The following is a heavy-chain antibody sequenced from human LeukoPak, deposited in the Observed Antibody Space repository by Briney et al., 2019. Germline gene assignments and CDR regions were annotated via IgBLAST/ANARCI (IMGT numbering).Heavy chain of an antibody. V-gene: IGHV3-48*04. CDR1: GFSFSNYN. CDR2: ISSSGSTI. D-gene: IGHD6-6*01. Sequence: GGSLRLSCSASGFSFSNYNMNWVRQAPGKGLEWVSYISSSGSTIYYADSVKGRFTISRDNAKNSLYLQMNSLRAEDTAVYYCARDPNSSSSYYYYYYYMDVWGKGTTVTVSS. CDR3: ARDPNSSSSYYYYYYYMDV. J-gene: IGHJ6*03.